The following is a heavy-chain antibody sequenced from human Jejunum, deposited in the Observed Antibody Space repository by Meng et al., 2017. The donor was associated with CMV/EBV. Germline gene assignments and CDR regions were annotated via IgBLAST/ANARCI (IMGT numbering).Heavy chain of an antibody. CDR1: GYTFISYG. J-gene: IGHJ4*02. D-gene: IGHD5-18*01. V-gene: IGHV7-4-1*02. CDR2: INTNTGNP. CDR3: TRGAGAHTAKFDY. Sequence: CKTSGYTFISYGINWVREAPGQRLEWMGWINTNTGNPTYAQDFTGRFVFSLDTSVSTAYLQISSLRAEDTAVYYCTRGAGAHTAKFDYWGQGTLVTVS.